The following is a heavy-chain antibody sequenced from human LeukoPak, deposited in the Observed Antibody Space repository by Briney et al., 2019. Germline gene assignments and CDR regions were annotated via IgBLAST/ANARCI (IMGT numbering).Heavy chain of an antibody. CDR3: ARNYGGYAXXI. J-gene: IGHJ3*02. V-gene: IGHV4-59*01. Sequence: SETLSLTCTVSGGSISSYYWSWIRQPPGKGLEWIGYISYSGSTNYNPSLKSRVTISIDTSKNNFSLKLSSVTAADTAVYFCARNYGGYAXXIWGXGTVVXXSS. D-gene: IGHD4-23*01. CDR1: GGSISSYY. CDR2: ISYSGST.